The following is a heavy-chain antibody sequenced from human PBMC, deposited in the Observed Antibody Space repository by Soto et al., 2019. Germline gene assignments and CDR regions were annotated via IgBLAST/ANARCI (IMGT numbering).Heavy chain of an antibody. V-gene: IGHV4-34*01. CDR2: INDSGST. J-gene: IGHJ4*02. CDR1: GGSLSGYY. D-gene: IGHD2-2*01. CDR3: ARRVTMPYYFDS. Sequence: QVQLQQWGAGLLKPSETLSRTCAVYGGSLSGYYWSWIRQPPGKGLEWIGEINDSGSTNYNPSFKSRVTIXAXXSKNQFCLQLTSVTAADTAVYDCARRVTMPYYFDSWGQGTLVPVSS.